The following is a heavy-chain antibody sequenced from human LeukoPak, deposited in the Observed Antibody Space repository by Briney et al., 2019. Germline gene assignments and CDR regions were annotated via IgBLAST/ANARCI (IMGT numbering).Heavy chain of an antibody. D-gene: IGHD2-2*01. CDR2: ISSSSSTI. Sequence: GGSLRLSCAASGFTFSTYSMNWVRQGPGKGLEWVSYISSSSSTIYYADSVKGRFTISRDNAKNSLYLQMNSLRAEDTAVYHCARDEWRYCSSTSCQPLDYWGQGTLVTVSS. CDR1: GFTFSTYS. J-gene: IGHJ4*02. CDR3: ARDEWRYCSSTSCQPLDY. V-gene: IGHV3-48*01.